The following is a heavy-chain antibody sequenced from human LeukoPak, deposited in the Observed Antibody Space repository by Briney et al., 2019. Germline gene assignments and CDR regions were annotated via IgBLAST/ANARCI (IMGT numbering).Heavy chain of an antibody. CDR3: AKYGPQDSGSSHFDY. V-gene: IGHV3-23*01. D-gene: IGHD1-26*01. J-gene: IGHJ4*02. Sequence: GGSLRLSCAASGFTFSNYAMSWVRQAPGKGLEWVSTISGSAGSTYYADSVKGRFTISRDNSKNTLFLQMNSLRAEDTAIYYCAKYGPQDSGSSHFDYWGQGALVTVSS. CDR2: ISGSAGST. CDR1: GFTFSNYA.